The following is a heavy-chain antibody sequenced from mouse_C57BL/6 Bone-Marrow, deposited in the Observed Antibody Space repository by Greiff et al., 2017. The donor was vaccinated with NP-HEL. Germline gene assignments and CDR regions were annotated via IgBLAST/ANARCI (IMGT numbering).Heavy chain of an antibody. J-gene: IGHJ4*01. CDR3: NSYAMDY. CDR2: IDPENGDT. V-gene: IGHV14-4*01. CDR1: GFNIKDDY. Sequence: VQLKESGAELVRPGASVKLSCTASGFNIKDDYMHWVKQRPEQGLEWIGWIDPENGDTEYDSKFQGKATITADTSYNTANLQLSSLTSVDTSVYYYNSYAMDYWGQGTSVTVSS.